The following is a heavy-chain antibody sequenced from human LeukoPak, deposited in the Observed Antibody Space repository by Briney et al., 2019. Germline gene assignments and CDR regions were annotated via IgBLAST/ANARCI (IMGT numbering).Heavy chain of an antibody. J-gene: IGHJ4*02. Sequence: PGGSLRLSCAASGFTFSNAWMNWVRQAPGKGPEWVGRIKSKTDSGTIDYAAPVKGRFTISRDDSKNTLYLQMNSLKTEDTAVYYCTTGILTTVAGRVDYWGQGTLVTVSS. CDR2: IKSKTDSGTI. CDR3: TTGILTTVAGRVDY. D-gene: IGHD4-23*01. V-gene: IGHV3-15*01. CDR1: GFTFSNAW.